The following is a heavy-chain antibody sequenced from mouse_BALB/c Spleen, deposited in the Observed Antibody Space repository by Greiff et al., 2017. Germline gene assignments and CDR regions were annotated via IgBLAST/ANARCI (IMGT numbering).Heavy chain of an antibody. Sequence: QVQLKESGPGLVAPSQSLSITCTVSGFSLTSYDISWIRQPPGKGLEWLGVIWTGGGTNYNSAFMSRLSISKDNSKSQVFLKMNSLQTDDTAIYYCVREYGNYWFAYWGQGTLVTVSA. CDR3: VREYGNYWFAY. J-gene: IGHJ3*01. CDR1: GFSLTSYD. D-gene: IGHD2-10*02. CDR2: IWTGGGT. V-gene: IGHV2-9-2*01.